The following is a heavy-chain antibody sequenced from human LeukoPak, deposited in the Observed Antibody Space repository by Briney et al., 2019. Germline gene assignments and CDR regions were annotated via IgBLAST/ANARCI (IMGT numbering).Heavy chain of an antibody. CDR2: ISSSGSTI. CDR1: GFTFSSYE. V-gene: IGHV3-48*03. Sequence: GGSLRLSCAASGFTFSSYEMNWVRQAPGKGLEWISYISSSGSTIYYADSVKGRFTISRDNAKNSLYLQMNSLRAEDTAVYYCARALAGISDYWGQGTLVTVSS. CDR3: ARALAGISDY. D-gene: IGHD6-13*01. J-gene: IGHJ4*02.